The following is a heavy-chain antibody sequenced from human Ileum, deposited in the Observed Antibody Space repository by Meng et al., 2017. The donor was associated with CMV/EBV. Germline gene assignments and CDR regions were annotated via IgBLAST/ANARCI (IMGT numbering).Heavy chain of an antibody. V-gene: IGHV4-59*01. CDR2: IYYSGST. CDR3: TREDQQVFDS. J-gene: IGHJ4*02. Sequence: LSLTCTVSGGSIRGYYWNWVRQSPGKGLEWIGYIYYSGSTIYNPSLKSRVTISLDTPKNQFSLKLSSVTAADTAVYYCTREDQQVFDSWGQGTLVTVSS. CDR1: GGSIRGYY.